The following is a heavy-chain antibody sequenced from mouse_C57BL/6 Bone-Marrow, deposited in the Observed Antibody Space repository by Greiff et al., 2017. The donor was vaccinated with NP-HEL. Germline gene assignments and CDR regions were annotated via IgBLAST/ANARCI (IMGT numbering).Heavy chain of an antibody. Sequence: QVQLQQPGAELVKPGASVKLSCKASGCTFTSYWMHWVKQRPGQGLEWIGMIHPNSGSTNYNEKFKSKATLTVDKSSSTAYMQLSSLTSEDSAVYYCANYYGSSYGAFDYWGQGTTLTVSS. CDR2: IHPNSGST. CDR1: GCTFTSYW. CDR3: ANYYGSSYGAFDY. J-gene: IGHJ2*01. V-gene: IGHV1-64*01. D-gene: IGHD1-1*01.